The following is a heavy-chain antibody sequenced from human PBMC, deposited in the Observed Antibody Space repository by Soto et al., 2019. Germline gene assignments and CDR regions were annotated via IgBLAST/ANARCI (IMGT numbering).Heavy chain of an antibody. J-gene: IGHJ5*02. CDR1: GGSFGGYY. D-gene: IGHD2-2*01. CDR2: VNHSGST. CDR3: ASKRIVVVPAATTNNWFDP. V-gene: IGHV4-34*01. Sequence: PSETLSLTCAVYGGSFGGYYWSWVRQPPGKGLEWIGEVNHSGSTNYNPSLKSRVTISVDTSKNQFSLKLSSVTAADTAVYYCASKRIVVVPAATTNNWFDPWGQGTLVTVSS.